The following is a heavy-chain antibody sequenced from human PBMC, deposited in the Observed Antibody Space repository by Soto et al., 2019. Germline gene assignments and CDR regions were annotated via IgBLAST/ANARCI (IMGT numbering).Heavy chain of an antibody. CDR2: ISSSSSSI. J-gene: IGHJ5*02. CDR3: ARKGCGSLDWFDP. D-gene: IGHD6-13*01. Sequence: EVQLVESGGGLVKPGGSLRLSCAASGFTFSSYSMNWVRQAPGKGLEWVSSISSSSSSIYYADSVKGRFTISKDNAKNSRYLQMNSLRAEATAVYYCARKGCGSLDWFDPWGQGTLVTVSS. V-gene: IGHV3-21*01. CDR1: GFTFSSYS.